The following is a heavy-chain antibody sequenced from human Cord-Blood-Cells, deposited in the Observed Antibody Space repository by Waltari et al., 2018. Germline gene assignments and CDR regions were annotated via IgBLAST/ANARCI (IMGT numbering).Heavy chain of an antibody. CDR3: AGSYCSSTSCYTGDGMDV. D-gene: IGHD2-2*02. CDR1: GGSFSGYY. J-gene: IGHJ6*02. Sequence: QVQLQQWGAGLLKPSETLSLTCAVHGGSFSGYYWSWIRQPPGKGLEWIGEINHSGSTNYNPSLKSRVTISVDTSKNQFSLKLSSVTAADTAVYYCAGSYCSSTSCYTGDGMDVWGQGTTVTVSS. CDR2: INHSGST. V-gene: IGHV4-34*01.